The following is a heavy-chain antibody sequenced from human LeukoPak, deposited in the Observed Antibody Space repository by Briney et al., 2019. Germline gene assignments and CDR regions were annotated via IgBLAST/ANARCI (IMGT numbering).Heavy chain of an antibody. V-gene: IGHV4-38-2*01. CDR3: ARDRRNTPYSYDSGGYNMDY. J-gene: IGHJ4*02. Sequence: SETLSLTCVVSGFSISSGYYWGWVRQPPGKGLEWIGSIYHNGSTYYNPSLKNRVTISVDMSNNQFSLKVNSVTASDTAVYYCARDRRNTPYSYDSGGYNMDYWGQGTLVTVSS. CDR1: GFSISSGYY. CDR2: IYHNGST. D-gene: IGHD3-22*01.